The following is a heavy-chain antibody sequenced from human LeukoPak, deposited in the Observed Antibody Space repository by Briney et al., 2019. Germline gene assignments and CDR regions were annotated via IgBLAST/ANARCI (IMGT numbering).Heavy chain of an antibody. J-gene: IGHJ3*02. CDR1: GFTFSSYS. CDR2: ISSSGGDA. CDR3: ARARYKRAFDI. D-gene: IGHD1-14*01. V-gene: IGHV3-21*05. Sequence: GGSLRLSCAGTGFTFSSYSMNWVRQAPGKGLEWVSYISSSGGDAYYADSVKGRFTISRDHAKNSLYLQMNSLRAEDTAVYYCARARYKRAFDIWGQGTMVTVSS.